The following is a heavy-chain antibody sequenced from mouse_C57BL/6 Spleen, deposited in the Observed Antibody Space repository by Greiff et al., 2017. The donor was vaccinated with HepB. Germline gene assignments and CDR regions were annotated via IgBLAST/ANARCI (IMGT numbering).Heavy chain of an antibody. Sequence: VQLQQSGPELVKPGASVKISCKASGYAFSSSWMNWVKQRPGKGLEWIGRIYPGDGDTNYNGKFKGKATLTADKSSSTAYMQLSSLTSEDSAVYCCARSRRDYDCAMDYWGQGTSVTVSS. D-gene: IGHD2-4*01. CDR3: ARSRRDYDCAMDY. J-gene: IGHJ4*01. V-gene: IGHV1-82*01. CDR1: GYAFSSSW. CDR2: IYPGDGDT.